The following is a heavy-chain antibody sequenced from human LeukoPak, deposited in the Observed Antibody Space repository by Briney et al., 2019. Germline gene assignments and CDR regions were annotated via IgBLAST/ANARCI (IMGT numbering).Heavy chain of an antibody. CDR3: ARGTDSSAYFGRFLFDY. CDR1: GFTFSSYW. J-gene: IGHJ4*02. Sequence: GGSLRLSCAASGFTFSSYWMSWVRQAPGKGLEWVAVISYDGTKKYYADSVKGRFPISRDNSESTVYLQMNTLRVEDTAVYYCARGTDSSAYFGRFLFDYWGQGTLVTVSS. V-gene: IGHV3-30-3*01. CDR2: ISYDGTKK. D-gene: IGHD3-22*01.